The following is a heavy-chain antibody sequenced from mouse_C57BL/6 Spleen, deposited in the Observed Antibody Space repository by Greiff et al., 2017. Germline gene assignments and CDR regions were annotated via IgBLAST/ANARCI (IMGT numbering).Heavy chain of an antibody. J-gene: IGHJ4*01. V-gene: IGHV1-69*01. CDR3: ARKNFYAMDY. Sequence: QVQLQQPGAELVMPGASVKLSCKASGYTFSSYWMHWVKQRPGQGLEWIGEIDPSDSYTNYNQKFKGKSTLTVDKSSSTAYMQLSSLTSEDSAGYYCARKNFYAMDYWGQGTTVTVSS. CDR2: IDPSDSYT. CDR1: GYTFSSYW.